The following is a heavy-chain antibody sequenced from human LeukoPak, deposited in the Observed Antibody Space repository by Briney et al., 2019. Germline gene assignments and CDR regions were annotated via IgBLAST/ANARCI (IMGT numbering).Heavy chain of an antibody. J-gene: IGHJ3*02. CDR2: MYSGGDT. V-gene: IGHV3-53*01. D-gene: IGHD5-12*01. CDR1: GFTVSSNY. CDR3: AGTLYSGYGLGSLGAFHI. Sequence: GGSLRLSCAASGFTVSSNYMSWVRQAPGKGLEWVSLMYSGGDTYYADSVKGRFTISRDNSKNTLYLQMNNLRVEDTAVYYCAGTLYSGYGLGSLGAFHIWGQGTMVSVSS.